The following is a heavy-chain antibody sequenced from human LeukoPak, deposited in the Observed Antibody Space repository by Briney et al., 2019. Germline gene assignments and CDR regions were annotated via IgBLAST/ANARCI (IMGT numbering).Heavy chain of an antibody. CDR2: INWKSDKI. V-gene: IGHV3-9*01. CDR1: GFTFSSYW. D-gene: IGHD2-2*01. J-gene: IGHJ4*02. CDR3: AKDRYCTSSSCPIDY. Sequence: PGGSLRLSCAASGFTFSSYWMNWVRQAPGKGLEWVSGINWKSDKIGYADSVKGRFTISRDNSKNSLYLQMNSLRVEDTALYYCAKDRYCTSSSCPIDYWGQGTMVTVSS.